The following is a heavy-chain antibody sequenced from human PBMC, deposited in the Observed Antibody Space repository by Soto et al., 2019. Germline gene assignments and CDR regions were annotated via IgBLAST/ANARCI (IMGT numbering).Heavy chain of an antibody. CDR1: GFTFSSYW. Sequence: EVQLVESGGGLVQPGGSLRLSCAASGFTFSSYWMSWVRQAPGKGLEWVANIKQDGSEKYYVDSVKGRFTISRDNAKNSLYLQMNSLRAEDTAVYYCARDGIQLWDKYYFDYWGQGTLVTVSS. CDR2: IKQDGSEK. V-gene: IGHV3-7*01. D-gene: IGHD5-18*01. CDR3: ARDGIQLWDKYYFDY. J-gene: IGHJ4*02.